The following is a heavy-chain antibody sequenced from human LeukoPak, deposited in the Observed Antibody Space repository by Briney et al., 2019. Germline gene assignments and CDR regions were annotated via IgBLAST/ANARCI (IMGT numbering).Heavy chain of an antibody. V-gene: IGHV1-69*13. CDR1: GYTFTGYY. CDR2: IIPIFGTA. Sequence: SVKVSCKASGYTFTGYYMHWVRQAPGQGLEWMGGIIPIFGTANYAQKFQGRVTITADESTSTAYMELSSLRSEDTAVYYCARAGELELRDGYFDYWGQGTLVTVSS. D-gene: IGHD1-7*01. J-gene: IGHJ4*02. CDR3: ARAGELELRDGYFDY.